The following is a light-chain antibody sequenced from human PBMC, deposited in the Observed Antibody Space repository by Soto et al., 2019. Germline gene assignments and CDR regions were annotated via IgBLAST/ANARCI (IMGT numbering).Light chain of an antibody. J-gene: IGLJ2*01. CDR3: QSADSSGTYVV. V-gene: IGLV3-25*03. CDR2: KDS. CDR1: ALPKQY. Sequence: SYELTQRPSVSVSPGQTARITCSGDALPKQYAYWYQQKPGQAPVLVIYKDSERTSGIPERFSGSSSGTTVTLTISGVQAEDEADYYCQSADSSGTYVVFGAGTKVTVL.